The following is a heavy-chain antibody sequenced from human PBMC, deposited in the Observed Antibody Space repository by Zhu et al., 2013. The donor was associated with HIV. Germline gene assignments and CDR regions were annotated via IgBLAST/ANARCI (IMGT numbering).Heavy chain of an antibody. D-gene: IGHD3-10*01. CDR2: INPNSGGT. V-gene: IGHV1-2*02. Sequence: QVQLVQSGAEVKKPGASVKVSCKASGYTFSGYYMHWVRQAPGQGLEWMGWINPNSGGTNYAQKFQGRVTMTRDTSISTAYMELSRLRSDDTAVYYCARQGWYGSQLGFGERHNYYYYYGMDVWAKGPRSPSP. CDR3: ARQGWYGSQLGFGERHNYYYYYGMDV. CDR1: GYTFSGYY. J-gene: IGHJ6*02.